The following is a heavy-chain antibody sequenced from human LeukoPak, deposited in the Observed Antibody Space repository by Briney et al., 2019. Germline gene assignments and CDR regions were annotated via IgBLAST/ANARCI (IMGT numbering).Heavy chain of an antibody. J-gene: IGHJ5*02. D-gene: IGHD2-15*01. V-gene: IGHV3-48*03. CDR2: ISSSGSTI. CDR1: GFTFSSYE. Sequence: PGGSLRLSCAASGFTFSSYEMNWVRQAPGKGLEWVSYISSSGSTIYYADSVKGRFTISRDNAKNSLYLQMNSLRAEDTAVYYCARSLFGYCSGGSCLNWFDPWGQGTLVTVSS. CDR3: ARSLFGYCSGGSCLNWFDP.